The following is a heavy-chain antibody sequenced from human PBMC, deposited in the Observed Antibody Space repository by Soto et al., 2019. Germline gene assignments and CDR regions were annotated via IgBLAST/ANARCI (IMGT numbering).Heavy chain of an antibody. CDR2: ISCYNGKT. J-gene: IGHJ6*02. D-gene: IGHD3-3*01. CDR3: AREAPPPELRFLEWHNYDYNGMDV. Sequence: QVQVVQSGDEVKETGASVRVPCRPSGYSFPPYGISWVRQAPGKGLGWMEWISCYNGKTKYAQKVQGRVTMTTDTSTSTAYMEVRSLRSDDSAIYYCAREAPPPELRFLEWHNYDYNGMDVWGQGTTVTVSS. V-gene: IGHV1-18*01. CDR1: GYSFPPYG.